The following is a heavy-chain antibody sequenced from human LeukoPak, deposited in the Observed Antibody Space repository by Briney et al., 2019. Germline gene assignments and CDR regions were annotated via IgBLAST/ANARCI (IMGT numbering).Heavy chain of an antibody. Sequence: GGSLRLSCAASGFTFSSYSMNWVRQAPGKGLEWVSSISSSSSYIYYADSVKGRFTISRDSAKNSLYLQMNSLRAEDTAVYYCARGVPYYYDSSGYSRFDYWGQGTLVTVSS. CDR3: ARGVPYYYDSSGYSRFDY. J-gene: IGHJ4*02. V-gene: IGHV3-21*01. CDR2: ISSSSSYI. CDR1: GFTFSSYS. D-gene: IGHD3-22*01.